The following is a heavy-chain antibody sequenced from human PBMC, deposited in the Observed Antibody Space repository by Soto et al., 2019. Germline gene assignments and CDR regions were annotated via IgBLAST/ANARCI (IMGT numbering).Heavy chain of an antibody. V-gene: IGHV4-39*01. J-gene: IGHJ6*02. Sequence: PSETLSLTCTVSGGSISSSSHYWGWIRQPPGKGLEWIGSIYYSGSTYYNPSLKSRVTISVGTSKNQFSLKLSSVTAADTAVYYCARGVDYGEYVHYGMDVWGQGTTVTVSS. CDR3: ARGVDYGEYVHYGMDV. CDR1: GGSISSSSHY. CDR2: IYYSGST. D-gene: IGHD4-17*01.